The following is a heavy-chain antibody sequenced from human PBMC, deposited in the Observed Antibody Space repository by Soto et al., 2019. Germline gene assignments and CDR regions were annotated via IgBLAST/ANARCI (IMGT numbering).Heavy chain of an antibody. Sequence: LRLSCAASGFTFSSYAMHWVRQAPGKGLEWVAVISYDGSNKYYADSVKGRFTISRDNSKNTLYLQMNSLRAEDTAVYYCARGYSSSSYYYGMDVWGQGTTVTVSS. CDR2: ISYDGSNK. CDR1: GFTFSSYA. J-gene: IGHJ6*02. CDR3: ARGYSSSSYYYGMDV. V-gene: IGHV3-30-3*01. D-gene: IGHD6-6*01.